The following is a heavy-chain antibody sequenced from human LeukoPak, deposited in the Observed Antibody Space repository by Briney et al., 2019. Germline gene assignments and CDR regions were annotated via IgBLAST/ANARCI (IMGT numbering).Heavy chain of an antibody. Sequence: SETLSLTCTVSGGSISSSSYYWGWIRQPPGKGLERIGTIYYSGNTYYNPSLKSRVSISVDTSKKQFSLKLSSVTAADTAVYYCARQAVADNGFDYWGQGTLVTVSS. V-gene: IGHV4-39*01. CDR2: IYYSGNT. CDR3: ARQAVADNGFDY. D-gene: IGHD6-19*01. J-gene: IGHJ4*02. CDR1: GGSISSSSYY.